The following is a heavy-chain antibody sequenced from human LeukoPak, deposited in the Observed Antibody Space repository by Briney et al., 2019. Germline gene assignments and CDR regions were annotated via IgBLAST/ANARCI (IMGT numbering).Heavy chain of an antibody. J-gene: IGHJ4*02. CDR2: IYSGGST. V-gene: IGHV3-53*01. CDR3: ARVSWGVYGSYQEATHFDY. CDR1: GFTVSSNY. D-gene: IGHD1-26*01. Sequence: GGSLRLSCAASGFTVSSNYMSWVRQAPGKGLEWVSVIYSGGSTYYADSVKGRFTISRDNSKNTLYLQMNSLRAEDTAVYYCARVSWGVYGSYQEATHFDYWGQGTLVTVSS.